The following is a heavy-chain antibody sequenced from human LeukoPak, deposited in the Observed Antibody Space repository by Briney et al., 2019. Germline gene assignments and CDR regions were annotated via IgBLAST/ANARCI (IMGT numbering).Heavy chain of an antibody. V-gene: IGHV4-39*01. Sequence: SETLSLTCTVFGGSISSSSYYWGWIRQPPGKGLEWIGSIYYSGSTYYNPSLKSRVTISVDTSKNQFSLKLSSVTAADTAVYYCARGSRTGAAFDIWGQGTMVTVSS. CDR3: ARGSRTGAAFDI. D-gene: IGHD2-2*01. CDR1: GGSISSSSYY. J-gene: IGHJ3*02. CDR2: IYYSGST.